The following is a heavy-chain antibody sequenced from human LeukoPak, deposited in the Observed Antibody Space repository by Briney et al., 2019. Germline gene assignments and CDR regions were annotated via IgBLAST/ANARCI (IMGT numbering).Heavy chain of an antibody. CDR2: ISSTSSYI. J-gene: IGHJ4*02. Sequence: GGSLRLSCAASGFTFSSYGMNWVRQAPGKGLEWVSFISSTSSYIYYADSLKGRFTISRDNAKNSLYLQMNSLRAEDTAVYYCARDSPALATSFDYWGQGTLVTVSS. V-gene: IGHV3-21*01. CDR1: GFTFSSYG. CDR3: ARDSPALATSFDY. D-gene: IGHD5-12*01.